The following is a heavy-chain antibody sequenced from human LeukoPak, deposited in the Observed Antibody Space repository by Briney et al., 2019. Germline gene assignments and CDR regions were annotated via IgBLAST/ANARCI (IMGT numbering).Heavy chain of an antibody. J-gene: IGHJ3*02. CDR1: GYTFTSYY. Sequence: GASVKVSCKASGYTFTSYYMHWVRQAPGQGLEWMGIINPSGGSTSYAQKLQGRVTMTTDTSTSTAYMELRSLRSDDTAVYYCARDIMGSHGNAFDIWGQGTMVTVSS. D-gene: IGHD3-16*01. CDR2: INPSGGST. CDR3: ARDIMGSHGNAFDI. V-gene: IGHV1-46*01.